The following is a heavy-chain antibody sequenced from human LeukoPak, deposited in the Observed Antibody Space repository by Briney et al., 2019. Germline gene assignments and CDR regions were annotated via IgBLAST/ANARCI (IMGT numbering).Heavy chain of an antibody. V-gene: IGHV3-9*01. CDR3: ARGKRRAGITAGRTFDI. D-gene: IGHD1-20*01. J-gene: IGHJ3*02. CDR2: INWNSGYI. Sequence: PGGSLRLSCAASGFTFGDYGMHWVRQAPGKGLEWVSGINWNSGYIVYADSVKGRFTISRDNAKNSVFLQMDSLRPEDTAFYYCARGKRRAGITAGRTFDIWGQGTMVTVSS. CDR1: GFTFGDYG.